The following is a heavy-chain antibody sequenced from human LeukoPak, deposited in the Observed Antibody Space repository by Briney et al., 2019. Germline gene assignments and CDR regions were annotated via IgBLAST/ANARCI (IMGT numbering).Heavy chain of an antibody. D-gene: IGHD6-19*01. V-gene: IGHV3-7*01. CDR2: IKQDGSKK. J-gene: IGHJ3*02. CDR3: ARDSPKQWLVTDAFDI. Sequence: GGSLRLSCVASGFPFSSYWMTWVRQAPGKGLEWVANIKQDGSKKSYVDSVKGRFTISRDNAKNSLYLQMNSLRAEDTAVYYCARDSPKQWLVTDAFDIWGQGTMVTVSS. CDR1: GFPFSSYW.